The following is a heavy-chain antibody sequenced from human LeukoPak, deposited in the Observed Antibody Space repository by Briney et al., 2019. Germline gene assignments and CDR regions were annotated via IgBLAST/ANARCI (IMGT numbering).Heavy chain of an antibody. Sequence: GGSLRLSCAASGFTFSSYWMHWVRQTPERGLVWVSRIDTDGSSTIYADSVKGRFTISRDNAKNTLFLQMNSLRAEDTAVYYCTRGYVGIDYWGQETLVTVS. V-gene: IGHV3-74*01. CDR1: GFTFSSYW. CDR2: IDTDGSST. CDR3: TRGYVGIDY. J-gene: IGHJ4*02. D-gene: IGHD5-12*01.